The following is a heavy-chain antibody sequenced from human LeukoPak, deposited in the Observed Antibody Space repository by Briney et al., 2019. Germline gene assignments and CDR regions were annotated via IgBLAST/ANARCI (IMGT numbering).Heavy chain of an antibody. Sequence: GGSLRLSCAASGFTFSSYRMNWVRQAPGKGLEWVSYISSSSSTIYYADSVKGRFTISRDNAKNSLYLQMNSLRAEDTAVYYCARDLGPRRYDILTGYPPRPFDYWGQGTLVTVSS. CDR1: GFTFSSYR. CDR3: ARDLGPRRYDILTGYPPRPFDY. D-gene: IGHD3-9*01. V-gene: IGHV3-48*01. CDR2: ISSSSSTI. J-gene: IGHJ4*02.